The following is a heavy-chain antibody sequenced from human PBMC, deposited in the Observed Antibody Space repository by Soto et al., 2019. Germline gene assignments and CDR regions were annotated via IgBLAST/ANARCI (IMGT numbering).Heavy chain of an antibody. Sequence: GASVKVSCKASGYTFTSYDINWVRQATGQGLEWMGWMNPNSGNTGYAQKFQGRVTMTRNTSISTAYMELSSLRSEDTAVYYCARGYSGSHYRDDYYYYMDVWGKGTTVTVSS. CDR1: GYTFTSYD. D-gene: IGHD1-26*01. V-gene: IGHV1-8*01. J-gene: IGHJ6*03. CDR3: ARGYSGSHYRDDYYYYMDV. CDR2: MNPNSGNT.